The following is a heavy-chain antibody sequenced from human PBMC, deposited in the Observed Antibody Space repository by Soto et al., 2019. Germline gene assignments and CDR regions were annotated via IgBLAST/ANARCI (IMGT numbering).Heavy chain of an antibody. D-gene: IGHD2-2*01. V-gene: IGHV5-51*06. Sequence: GESLKISCKGSGYSFTSYWIGWVRQMTGKGLEWMGIIYPGDSDTRFSPSFQGQVTILADKSISTAYLQWGSLKASDTAMYYCARVVLVPAAIVWSQYYYGMDVWGQGTTVTVSS. CDR3: ARVVLVPAAIVWSQYYYGMDV. J-gene: IGHJ6*02. CDR1: GYSFTSYW. CDR2: IYPGDSDT.